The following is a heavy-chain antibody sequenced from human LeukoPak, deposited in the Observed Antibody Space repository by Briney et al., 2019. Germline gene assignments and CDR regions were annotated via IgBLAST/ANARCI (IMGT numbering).Heavy chain of an antibody. V-gene: IGHV3-66*01. J-gene: IGHJ3*02. Sequence: PGGSLRLSCAASGFTVSSNYISWVRQAPGKGLEWVSVIYSGGSTYYADSVKGRFTISRDNSKNTLYLQMNSPRAEDTAVYYCARDPITMVRGVPIDDAFDIWGQGTMVTVSS. CDR1: GFTVSSNY. CDR3: ARDPITMVRGVPIDDAFDI. D-gene: IGHD3-10*01. CDR2: IYSGGST.